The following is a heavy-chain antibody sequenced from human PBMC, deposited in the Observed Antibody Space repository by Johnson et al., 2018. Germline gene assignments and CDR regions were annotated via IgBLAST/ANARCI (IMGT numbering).Heavy chain of an antibody. D-gene: IGHD4-17*01. CDR2: ISSSSSYI. Sequence: EVQLVESGGGLVKPGGSLRLSCAASGFTFSSYSMNWVRQAPGKGLEWVSSISSSSSYIYYADSVKCRFTISRDNAKNSLYLQMNSLRAEDTAVYYCARSQSAYYGDYVGAEYFQHWGQGTLVTVSS. J-gene: IGHJ1*01. V-gene: IGHV3-21*01. CDR3: ARSQSAYYGDYVGAEYFQH. CDR1: GFTFSSYS.